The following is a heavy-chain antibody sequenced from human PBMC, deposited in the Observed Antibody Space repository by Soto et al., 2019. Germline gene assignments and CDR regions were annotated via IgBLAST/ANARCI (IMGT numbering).Heavy chain of an antibody. CDR2: INHSGST. J-gene: IGHJ4*02. Sequence: SETLSLTCAVYGGSFSGYYWSWIRQPPGKGLEWIGEINHSGSTNYNPSLKSRVTISVDTSKNQFSLKLSSVTAADTAVYYCARALDYWGQGTLVTVSS. CDR3: ARALDY. CDR1: GGSFSGYY. V-gene: IGHV4-34*01.